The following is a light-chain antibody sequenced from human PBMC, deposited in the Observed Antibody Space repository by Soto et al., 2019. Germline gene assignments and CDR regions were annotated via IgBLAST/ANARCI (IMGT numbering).Light chain of an antibody. J-gene: IGLJ1*01. CDR3: ISYTRISSLVG. Sequence: QSVLTQPASVSGSPGQSITSSCTGTGSDVGSYEYVSWYQQHPGKAPKLIIFEVSNRPSGVSDRFSGSKSGNRASLTISGLQAEDEADDYCISYTRISSLVGLGTGTKLTVL. CDR1: GSDVGSYEY. V-gene: IGLV2-14*01. CDR2: EVS.